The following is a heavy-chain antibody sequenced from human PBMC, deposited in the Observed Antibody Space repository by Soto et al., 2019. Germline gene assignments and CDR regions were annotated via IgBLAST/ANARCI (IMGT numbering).Heavy chain of an antibody. D-gene: IGHD3-22*01. J-gene: IGHJ4*02. CDR1: GYTFGTSG. V-gene: IGHV1-18*01. CDR2: ISAYNGNT. CDR3: ARAGHYYDSSGYAN. Sequence: QVKLVQSGAEVKKPGTSMKVSCKASGYTFGTSGISWIRQAPGQGLEWMGWISAYNGNTNYEQKLQDRVTMTTDTPTNTAYLERRSLRSDDTAVYYCARAGHYYDSSGYANWGQGTLVTVSS.